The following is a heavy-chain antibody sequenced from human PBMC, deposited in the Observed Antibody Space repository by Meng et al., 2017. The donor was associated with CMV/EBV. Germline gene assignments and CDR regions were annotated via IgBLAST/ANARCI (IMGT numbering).Heavy chain of an antibody. CDR3: ARVFFGVVSSVDY. CDR2: IYYSGST. D-gene: IGHD3-3*01. V-gene: IGHV4-39*07. J-gene: IGHJ4*02. Sequence: SETLSLTCTVSGGSISSSSYYWGWIRQPPGKGLEWIGSIYYSGSTYYNPSLKSRVTISVDTSKNQFSLKLSSVTAADTAVYYCARVFFGVVSSVDYWGQGTLVTVSS. CDR1: GGSISSSSYY.